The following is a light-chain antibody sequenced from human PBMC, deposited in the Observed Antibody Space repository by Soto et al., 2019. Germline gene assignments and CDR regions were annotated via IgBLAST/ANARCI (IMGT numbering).Light chain of an antibody. V-gene: IGLV4-60*03. CDR3: ETWDSTQGV. Sequence: QLVLTQSSSASASLGSSVKLTCTLSSGHSSYIIAWHQQQPGKAPRYLMKLEGSGSYNKGSGVPDRFSGSSSGADRYLTISNLQSEDEADYYCETWDSTQGVFGTGTKVTVL. CDR2: LEGSGSY. J-gene: IGLJ1*01. CDR1: SGHSSYI.